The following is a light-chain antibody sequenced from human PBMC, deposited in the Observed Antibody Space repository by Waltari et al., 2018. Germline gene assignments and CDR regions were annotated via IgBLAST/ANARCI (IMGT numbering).Light chain of an antibody. V-gene: IGKV4-1*01. Sequence: DIVMTQSPDSLAVSLGERATIHCKSSQSVLYTSNSKNYLAWSQQKPGQPPKLLLYWASTRASGAPERFSGSGSGTDFTLTISSLQAEDVAVYYCHQYYSTPRTFGQGTKVEIK. J-gene: IGKJ1*01. CDR1: QSVLYTSNSKNY. CDR2: WAS. CDR3: HQYYSTPRT.